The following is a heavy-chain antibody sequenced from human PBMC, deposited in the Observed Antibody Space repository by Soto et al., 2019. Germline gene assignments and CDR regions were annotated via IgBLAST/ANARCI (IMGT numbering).Heavy chain of an antibody. D-gene: IGHD3-3*01. CDR3: ARDYDFWTGYYPYYCMDV. J-gene: IGHJ6*03. CDR1: GFSFSDYY. V-gene: IGHV3-11*01. CDR2: ISGSGSTI. Sequence: QVQLVESGGGLVKPGGSLRLSCAASGFSFSDYYMSWIRQAPGKGLEWVSYISGSGSTIYYADSVKGRFTISRDNAKNSLYLQMNSLGAEDTAVYYCARDYDFWTGYYPYYCMDVLGKGTTVTVSS.